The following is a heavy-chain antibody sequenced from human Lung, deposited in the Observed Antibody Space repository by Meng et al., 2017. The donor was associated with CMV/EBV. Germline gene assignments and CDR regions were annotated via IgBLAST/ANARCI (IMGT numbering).Heavy chain of an antibody. CDR3: ALYCSSTSCHRDGLDV. V-gene: IGHV3-21*01. J-gene: IGHJ6*02. Sequence: GGSLRLXXAASGFTFSSYSMNWVRQAPGKGLEWVSSISSSSSYIYYADSVKGRFIISRDKAKNTLYLQMNSLRAEDTAVYYCALYCSSTSCHRDGLDVWGQGTTVTVSS. CDR1: GFTFSSYS. CDR2: ISSSSSYI. D-gene: IGHD2-2*01.